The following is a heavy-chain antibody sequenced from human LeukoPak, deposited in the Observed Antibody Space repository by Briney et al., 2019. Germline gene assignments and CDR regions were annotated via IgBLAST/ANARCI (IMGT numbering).Heavy chain of an antibody. D-gene: IGHD6-6*01. V-gene: IGHV4-61*02. J-gene: IGHJ6*03. CDR2: IYTSGST. CDR3: ARSTYEYSSNGGYYYYYMDV. Sequence: SETLSLTCTVSGGSISSGSYYWSWIRQPAGKGLEWIGRIYTSGSTNCNPSLKSRVTILVDTSKNQFSLKLSSVTAADTAVYYCARSTYEYSSNGGYYYYYMDVWDKGTTVTVSS. CDR1: GGSISSGSYY.